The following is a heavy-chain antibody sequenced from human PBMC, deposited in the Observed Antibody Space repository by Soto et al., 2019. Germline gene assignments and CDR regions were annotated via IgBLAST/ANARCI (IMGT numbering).Heavy chain of an antibody. CDR1: GFTFSSYE. CDR2: ISSSGSTI. Sequence: PGGSLRLSCAASGFTFSSYEMNWVRQAPGKGLEWVSYISSSGSTIYYADSVKGRFTISRDNAKNSLYLQMNSLRAEDTAVYYCASFGGGSIAAAGMNYWGQGTLVTVSS. CDR3: ASFGGGSIAAAGMNY. V-gene: IGHV3-48*03. D-gene: IGHD6-13*01. J-gene: IGHJ4*02.